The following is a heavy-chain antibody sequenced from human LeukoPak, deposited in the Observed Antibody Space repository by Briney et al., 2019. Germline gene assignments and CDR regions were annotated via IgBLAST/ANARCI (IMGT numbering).Heavy chain of an antibody. Sequence: GRSLRLSCAASGFTFSSYAMHWVRQAPGKGLEWVAVISYDGSNKYYADSVKGRFTISRDNSKNTLYLQMNSLRAEDTAVYYCARELSGWYGGGFDYWGQGTLVTVSS. CDR2: ISYDGSNK. CDR3: ARELSGWYGGGFDY. CDR1: GFTFSSYA. J-gene: IGHJ4*02. D-gene: IGHD6-19*01. V-gene: IGHV3-30*04.